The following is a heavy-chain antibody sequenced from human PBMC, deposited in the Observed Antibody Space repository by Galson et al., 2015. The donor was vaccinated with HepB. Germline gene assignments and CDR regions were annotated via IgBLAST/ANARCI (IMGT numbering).Heavy chain of an antibody. V-gene: IGHV4-38-2*02. J-gene: IGHJ2*01. Sequence: LSLTCTVSGDSISSGYYWGWVRQPPGKGLEWIGSVYHSGSAYYNPSLRSRVTISVDTSKNQFSLKLSSVSAADTAVYYCVRNYFDLLTGYFSISYLDLWGRGTLSTVSS. CDR2: VYHSGSA. CDR3: VRNYFDLLTGYFSISYLDL. CDR1: GDSISSGYY. D-gene: IGHD3-9*01.